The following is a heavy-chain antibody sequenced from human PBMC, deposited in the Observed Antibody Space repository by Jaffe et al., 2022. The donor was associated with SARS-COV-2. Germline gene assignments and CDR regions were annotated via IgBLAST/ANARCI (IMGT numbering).Heavy chain of an antibody. CDR1: GFTFSSYS. D-gene: IGHD6-6*01. CDR2: VHERGDET. V-gene: IGHV3-23*01. CDR3: AKHLVRTYDY. Sequence: EVQLLESGGALVRPGGSLRLSCAASGFTFSSYSMSWVRQAPGKGLEWVSTVHERGDETLYADSVKGRFTISRDNVKNMLYLQMNTLSAEDTALYYCAKHLVRTYDYWGQGTLVTVSS. J-gene: IGHJ4*02.